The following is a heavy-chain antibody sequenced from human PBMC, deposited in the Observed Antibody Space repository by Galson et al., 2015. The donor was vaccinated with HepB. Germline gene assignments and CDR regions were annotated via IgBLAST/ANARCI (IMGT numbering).Heavy chain of an antibody. J-gene: IGHJ5*02. CDR3: ARGALVGVVGGSQYNWFDP. CDR1: GYTFSTYS. CDR2: ISPYHRDT. D-gene: IGHD2-15*01. Sequence: SVKVSCKASGYTFSTYSITWVRQAPGQGLEWMGWISPYHRDTSFPRKFQGRVTMTTHKCTSTAYMELRSLRSDDTAVYYCARGALVGVVGGSQYNWFDPWGQGTLVTVSS. V-gene: IGHV1-18*04.